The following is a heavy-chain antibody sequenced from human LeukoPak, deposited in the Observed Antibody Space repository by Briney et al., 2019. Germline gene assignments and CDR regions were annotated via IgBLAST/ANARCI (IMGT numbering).Heavy chain of an antibody. V-gene: IGHV1-2*02. D-gene: IGHD6-13*01. CDR2: INPNSGGT. J-gene: IGHJ6*02. CDR1: GYTFTGYY. CDR3: ARDCTGYSSSWSHYYYGMDV. Sequence: ASVKVSCKASGYTFTGYYMHWVRQAPGQGLEWMGWINPNSGGTNYAQKFQGRVTMTRDTSISTAYMELSRLRSDDTAVHYCARDCTGYSSSWSHYYYGMDVWGQGTTVTVSS.